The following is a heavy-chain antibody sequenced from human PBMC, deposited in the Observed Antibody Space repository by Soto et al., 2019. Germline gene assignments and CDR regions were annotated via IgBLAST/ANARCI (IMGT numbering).Heavy chain of an antibody. CDR1: GFTFSEYA. D-gene: IGHD3-9*01. CDR2: ISYDGSSK. Sequence: GGSLRLSCASSGFTFSEYAMHWVRQAPGKGLEWVAVISYDGSSKYYRDSVKGRFTISRDNSKNTLFLQMDSLRNEDTAVYYCARDLRTQYFFDYWGQGTQVTVSS. V-gene: IGHV3-30-3*01. CDR3: ARDLRTQYFFDY. J-gene: IGHJ4*02.